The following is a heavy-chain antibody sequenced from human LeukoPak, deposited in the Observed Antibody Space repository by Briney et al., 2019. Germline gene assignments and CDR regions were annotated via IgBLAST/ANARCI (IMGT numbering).Heavy chain of an antibody. CDR3: ARVNYDFWSGYVDY. CDR1: GGSISSYY. J-gene: IGHJ4*02. V-gene: IGHV4-4*07. Sequence: PSETLSLTCSVSGGSISSYYWTWIRQPAGKGLEWVGRIYTSGSTNYNPSLKSRVTMSVDTSKNQFSLKLSSVTAADTAVYYCARVNYDFWSGYVDYWGQRTLVTVSS. CDR2: IYTSGST. D-gene: IGHD3-3*01.